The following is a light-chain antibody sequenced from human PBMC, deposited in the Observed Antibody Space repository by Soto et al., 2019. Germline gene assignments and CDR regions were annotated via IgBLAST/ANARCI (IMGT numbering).Light chain of an antibody. V-gene: IGKV3-15*01. J-gene: IGKJ1*01. Sequence: EIVMTQSPATLSVSPGERATLSCRASQSVTSKLAWYQHKPGQAPRLLIYGAATRAPGIPARFSGSGSGTEFSLTISSLQSEDFALYYCQQYNDWPPWTVGQGTKVDIK. CDR3: QQYNDWPPWT. CDR2: GAA. CDR1: QSVTSK.